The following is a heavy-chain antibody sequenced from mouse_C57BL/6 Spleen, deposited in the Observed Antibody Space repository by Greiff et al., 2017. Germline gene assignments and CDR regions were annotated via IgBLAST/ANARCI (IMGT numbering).Heavy chain of an antibody. Sequence: VQLQQPGAELVKPGASVKLSCKASGYTFTSYWMQWVKQRPGQGLEWIGEIDPSDSYTNYNQKFKGKATLTVDTSSSTAYMQLSSLTSEDSAVYYCARRVVVATRGYFDVWGTGTTVTVSS. CDR3: ARRVVVATRGYFDV. CDR1: GYTFTSYW. V-gene: IGHV1-50*01. J-gene: IGHJ1*03. CDR2: IDPSDSYT. D-gene: IGHD1-1*01.